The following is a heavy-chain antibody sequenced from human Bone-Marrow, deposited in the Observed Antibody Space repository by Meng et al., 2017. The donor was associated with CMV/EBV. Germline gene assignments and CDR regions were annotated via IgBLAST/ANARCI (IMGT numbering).Heavy chain of an antibody. V-gene: IGHV4-39*01. CDR1: GGSISSSDFY. CDR2: IYYSGNT. CDR3: ARFYSSGWEAFDS. D-gene: IGHD6-19*01. J-gene: IGHJ4*02. Sequence: VSGGSISSSDFYWGWIRQPPGKGLEWIGNIYYSGNTYYNPSLKSRVTISLDTSKNQFSLKLSSVTAADTAVYYCARFYSSGWEAFDSWGQGTLVTVSS.